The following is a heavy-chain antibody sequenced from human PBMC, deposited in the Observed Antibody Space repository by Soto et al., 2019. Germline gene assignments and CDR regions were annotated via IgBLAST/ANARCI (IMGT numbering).Heavy chain of an antibody. CDR1: GYNFDRYW. Sequence: PCESMTISCKCSGYNFDRYWIAWVRQMPGKGLELMGIIYPSDSDTRYRPSFQGQVTISADKSISSAYLQWSSLRASDTAMYYCARGGVSTRTFDYWGQGTPVTVSS. CDR2: IYPSDSDT. V-gene: IGHV5-51*01. D-gene: IGHD3-3*01. J-gene: IGHJ4*02. CDR3: ARGGVSTRTFDY.